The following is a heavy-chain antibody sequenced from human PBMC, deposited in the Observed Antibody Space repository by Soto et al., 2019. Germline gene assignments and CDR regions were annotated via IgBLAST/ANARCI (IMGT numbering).Heavy chain of an antibody. CDR3: VSDPHGDYVTWFDP. V-gene: IGHV3-74*01. CDR2: INSDGRTT. Sequence: EVQLVESGGGLVQPGGSLRLSCAASGFTFSAPYMHWVRQAPGKGLVWVSRINSDGRTTTYADAVKGRFTISRDNAKNTVYLEMNSLRVEDTAVYYWVSDPHGDYVTWFDPWGQGTLVTVSS. J-gene: IGHJ5*02. D-gene: IGHD4-17*01. CDR1: GFTFSAPY.